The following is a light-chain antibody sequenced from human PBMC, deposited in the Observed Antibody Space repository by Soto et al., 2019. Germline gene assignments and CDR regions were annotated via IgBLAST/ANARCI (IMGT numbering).Light chain of an antibody. CDR2: LDS. J-gene: IGKJ1*01. Sequence: IVMTQSPLSLTVTPGEPASISCRSSQRLLHSNGYNYLEWYLQKPGQSPQLLINLDSDRASVVPDRFSGSGSGTDFTLKISRVEAEDVGLYYCMQSLETPWTFGQGTKVEIK. CDR1: QRLLHSNGYNY. CDR3: MQSLETPWT. V-gene: IGKV2-28*01.